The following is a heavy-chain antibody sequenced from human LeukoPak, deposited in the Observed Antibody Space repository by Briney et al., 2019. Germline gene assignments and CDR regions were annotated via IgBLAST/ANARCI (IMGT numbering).Heavy chain of an antibody. CDR1: GFTFNIYS. CDR2: MSSDASSE. D-gene: IGHD6-13*01. CDR3: ARKKMAAAGKGAFDY. J-gene: IGHJ4*02. V-gene: IGHV3-30*04. Sequence: PGRSLRLSCAASGFTFNIYSMYWVRQPPGKGLEWVASMSSDASSEYYADSVKGRFTISRDNSKNMLYLQINSLRAEDTAVYHCARKKMAAAGKGAFDYWGQGTLVTVSS.